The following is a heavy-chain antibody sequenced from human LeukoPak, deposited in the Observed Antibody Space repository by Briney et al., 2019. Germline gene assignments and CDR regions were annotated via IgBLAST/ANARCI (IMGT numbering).Heavy chain of an antibody. CDR3: ARAPTVLVGYCSSSSCQADY. CDR2: IDPSSTYI. J-gene: IGHJ4*02. Sequence: GGSLRLSCAASGFTFSTYSMNWVRQAPGKGLEWVSAIDPSSTYIYYADSVKGRFSISRDNAENSLYLQMNSLRVEDTAVYYCARAPTVLVGYCSSSSCQADYWGQGTLVTVSS. CDR1: GFTFSTYS. V-gene: IGHV3-21*01. D-gene: IGHD2-2*01.